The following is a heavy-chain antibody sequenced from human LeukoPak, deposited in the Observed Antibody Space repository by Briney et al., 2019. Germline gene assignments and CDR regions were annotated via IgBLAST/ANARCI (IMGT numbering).Heavy chain of an antibody. J-gene: IGHJ4*02. CDR3: SRANFGVDTYDY. V-gene: IGHV3-33*01. CDR1: GFTFSRYG. Sequence: QPGGSLRLSCAASGFTFSRYGMHWVRQAPGEGLEWVAVIWYDGSKKFYADSVKGRFTISRDNSKNTLYLQMNSLRVEDTAVYYCSRANFGVDTYDYWGQGTLVTVSS. CDR2: IWYDGSKK. D-gene: IGHD3-3*01.